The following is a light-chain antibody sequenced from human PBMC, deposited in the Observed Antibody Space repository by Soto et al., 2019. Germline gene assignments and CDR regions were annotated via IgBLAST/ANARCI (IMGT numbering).Light chain of an antibody. CDR1: NIGSKI. CDR2: RDS. J-gene: IGLJ1*01. V-gene: IGLV3-9*01. Sequence: SSELTQPLSVSVALGQTARITCGGNNIGSKIVQWYQQKPGQAPVLVMCRDSTRPSGIPERFSGSNSGNTATLTVSRAQAGDEADYYCQVWDSSTANYVFGTGTKLTVL. CDR3: QVWDSSTANYV.